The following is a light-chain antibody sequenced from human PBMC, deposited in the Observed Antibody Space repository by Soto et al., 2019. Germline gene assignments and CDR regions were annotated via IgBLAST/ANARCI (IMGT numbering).Light chain of an antibody. CDR3: QRHGSDPPVT. CDR1: QDISNY. Sequence: DIQMTQSPSSLSASVGDRVTITCRASQDISNYLAWYQQQPGKVPKLLIYAASTLQSGVPSRFSGSGSGTDFTLTISSLQPEDVATYYCQRHGSDPPVTFGPGTKVNL. J-gene: IGKJ3*01. V-gene: IGKV1-27*01. CDR2: AAS.